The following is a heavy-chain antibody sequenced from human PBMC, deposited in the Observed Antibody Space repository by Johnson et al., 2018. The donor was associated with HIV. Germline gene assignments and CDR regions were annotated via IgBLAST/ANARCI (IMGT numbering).Heavy chain of an antibody. CDR3: AKVLTSSTSWLDDAFDI. V-gene: IGHV3-33*06. J-gene: IGHJ3*02. Sequence: QVQLVESGGGVVQPGRSLRLSCAASGFTFSSYGMHWVRQAPGKGLEWVAGVWYDGSNKYYADSVKGRFTISRDNSKNTLYLQMNSLRAEDTAVYYCAKVLTSSTSWLDDAFDICGQGTMVTVSS. CDR1: GFTFSSYG. D-gene: IGHD6-13*01. CDR2: VWYDGSNK.